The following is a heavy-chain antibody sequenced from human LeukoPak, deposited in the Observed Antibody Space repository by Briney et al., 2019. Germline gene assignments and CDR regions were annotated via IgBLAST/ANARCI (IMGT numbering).Heavy chain of an antibody. CDR1: GFTFDDYA. D-gene: IGHD2-2*01. CDR2: IYSGGST. V-gene: IGHV3-53*01. J-gene: IGHJ6*03. CDR3: AGSAVPAAPADYYYYMDV. Sequence: PGRSLRLSCAASGFTFDDYAMHWVRQAPGKGLEWVSVIYSGGSTYYADSVKGRFTISRDNSKNTLYLQMNSLRAEDTAVYYCAGSAVPAAPADYYYYMDVWGKGPTVPVSS.